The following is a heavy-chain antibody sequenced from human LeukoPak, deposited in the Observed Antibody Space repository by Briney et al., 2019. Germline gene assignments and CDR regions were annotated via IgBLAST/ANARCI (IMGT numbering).Heavy chain of an antibody. CDR1: GFTFSRYW. J-gene: IGHJ4*02. Sequence: GGSLRLSCAASGFTFSRYWMHWVRQAPGKWLVWVSRINSDGSSTNYAGSVKGRFTISRDNAKNTLYLQMNSLRAEDTAVYYCGRSSYSSSGGAPDCWGQGTLVTVSS. CDR3: GRSSYSSSGGAPDC. CDR2: INSDGSST. V-gene: IGHV3-74*01. D-gene: IGHD6-6*01.